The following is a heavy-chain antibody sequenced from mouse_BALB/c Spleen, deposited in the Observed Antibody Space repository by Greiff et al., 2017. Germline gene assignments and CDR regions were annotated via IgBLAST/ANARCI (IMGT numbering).Heavy chain of an antibody. CDR1: GFTFSSYA. CDR2: ISSGGST. Sequence: EVNVVESGGGLVKPGGSLKLSCAASGFTFSSYAMSWVRQTPEKRLEWVASISSGGSTYYPDSVKGRFTISRDNARNILYLQMSSLRSEDTAMYYCARGDGYYLYFDYWGQGTTLTVSS. D-gene: IGHD2-3*01. V-gene: IGHV5-6-5*01. CDR3: ARGDGYYLYFDY. J-gene: IGHJ2*01.